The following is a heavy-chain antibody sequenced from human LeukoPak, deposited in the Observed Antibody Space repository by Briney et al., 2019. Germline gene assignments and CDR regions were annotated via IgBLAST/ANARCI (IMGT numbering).Heavy chain of an antibody. CDR2: ISTSGST. Sequence: SETLSLTSIGACVSSNNYDWIWIRQPAGKGLEWVGRISTSGSTTYNPSLKSRVTMSVDTSKKWVSLRLSSVTAADTAVYYCERASISATYLCTSDGGQGTLVTVSS. CDR1: CVSSNNYD. V-gene: IGHV4-4*07. J-gene: IGHJ4*02. CDR3: ERASISATYLCTSD. D-gene: IGHD3-16*01.